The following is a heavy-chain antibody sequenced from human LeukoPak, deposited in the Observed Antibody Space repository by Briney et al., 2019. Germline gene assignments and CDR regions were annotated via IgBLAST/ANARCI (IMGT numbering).Heavy chain of an antibody. CDR1: GYTFTGYY. Sequence: ASVKVSSKASGYTFTGYYMHWVRQAPGQGLEWMGWINPNSGGTNYAQKFQGRVTMTRDTSISTAYMELSRLRSDDTAVYYCARDQSGSSGYSDYWGQGTLVTVSS. CDR3: ARDQSGSSGYSDY. D-gene: IGHD3-22*01. CDR2: INPNSGGT. J-gene: IGHJ4*02. V-gene: IGHV1-2*02.